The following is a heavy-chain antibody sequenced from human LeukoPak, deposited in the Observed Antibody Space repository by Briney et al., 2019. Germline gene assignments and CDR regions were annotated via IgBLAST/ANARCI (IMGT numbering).Heavy chain of an antibody. V-gene: IGHV1-69*13. Sequence: ASVKVSCKASGGTFSSYAISWVRQAPGQGLEWMGGIIPISGTANYAQKFQGRVTITADESTSTAYLELSSLRSEDTAVYYCARVGATYYYDSSGYYPNWFDPWGQGTLVTVSS. CDR2: IIPISGTA. CDR3: ARVGATYYYDSSGYYPNWFDP. D-gene: IGHD3-22*01. J-gene: IGHJ5*02. CDR1: GGTFSSYA.